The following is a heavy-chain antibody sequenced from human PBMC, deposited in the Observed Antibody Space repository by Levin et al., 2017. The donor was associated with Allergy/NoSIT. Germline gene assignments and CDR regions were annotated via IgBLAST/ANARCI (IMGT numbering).Heavy chain of an antibody. CDR2: IKSKTDGGTT. CDR1: GFTFSNAW. J-gene: IGHJ4*02. Sequence: PGGSLRLSCAASGFTFSNAWMSWVRQAPGKGLEWVGRIKSKTDGGTTDYAAPVKGRFTISRDDSKNTLYLQINSLKTEDTAVYYCTAYSSGWPPGYWGQGTLVTVSS. D-gene: IGHD6-19*01. CDR3: TAYSSGWPPGY. V-gene: IGHV3-15*01.